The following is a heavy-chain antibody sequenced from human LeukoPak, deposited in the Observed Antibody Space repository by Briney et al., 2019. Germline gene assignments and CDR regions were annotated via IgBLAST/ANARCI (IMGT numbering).Heavy chain of an antibody. CDR3: AKAAEYGDWPYGMDV. CDR2: ISSSSSYI. J-gene: IGHJ6*02. CDR1: GFTFSSYS. Sequence: GGSLRLSCAASGFTFSSYSMNWVRQAPGKGLEWVSSISSSSSYIYYADSVKGRFTISRDNAKNSLYLQMNGLRAEDTALYYCAKAAEYGDWPYGMDVWGQGTTVTVSS. V-gene: IGHV3-21*04. D-gene: IGHD4-17*01.